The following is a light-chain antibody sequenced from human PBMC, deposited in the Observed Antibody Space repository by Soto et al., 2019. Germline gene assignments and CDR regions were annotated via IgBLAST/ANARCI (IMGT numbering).Light chain of an antibody. CDR1: QSVSSN. J-gene: IGKJ1*01. CDR2: GAS. CDR3: QQYNNWLRT. V-gene: IGKV3-15*01. Sequence: EIVMTQSPATLSVSPGERATLSCRASQSVSSNLAWYQQKPGQAPRLLIYGASTRATGIPARISGSGSGTEFTLNISSLQSEDFAVYYCQQYNNWLRTFGQGTKVEIK.